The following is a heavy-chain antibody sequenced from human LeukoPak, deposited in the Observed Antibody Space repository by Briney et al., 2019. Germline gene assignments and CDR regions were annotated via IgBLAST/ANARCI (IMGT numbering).Heavy chain of an antibody. D-gene: IGHD1-1*01. CDR1: GFTFSNYY. J-gene: IGHJ4*02. CDR2: ISSDSPR. Sequence: PAQSLKPACAASGFTFSNYYMSCIRQAPGQGLEWVSSISSDSPRYFADSVKGRFTISRDNARNSLYLQMNSLRGEDTAVYYCARELLERRGAFRDSWGQGTLVTVSS. CDR3: ARELLERRGAFRDS. V-gene: IGHV3-11*01.